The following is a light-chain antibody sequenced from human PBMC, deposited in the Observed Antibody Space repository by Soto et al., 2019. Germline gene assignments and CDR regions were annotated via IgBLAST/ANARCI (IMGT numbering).Light chain of an antibody. CDR1: ITDVGKYNY. V-gene: IGLV2-11*01. CDR2: DVT. J-gene: IGLJ1*01. CDR3: CSYAGSYTYV. Sequence: QSALTQPRSVSGSPGQSVTISCTGTITDVGKYNYVSWYQQHPGKAPKLLIYDVTQRPSGAPDRFSGSKSGNTASLTISGLQAEDEADYYCCSYAGSYTYVFGIGTKVTVL.